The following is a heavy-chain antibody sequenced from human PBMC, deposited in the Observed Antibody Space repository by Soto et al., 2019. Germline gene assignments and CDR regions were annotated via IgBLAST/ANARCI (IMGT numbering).Heavy chain of an antibody. D-gene: IGHD5-18*01. CDR2: ISYDGGLQ. Sequence: QAQLVESGGGVVQPGRSLRLSCAASGFTFSSYGMHWVRQAPGKGLEWVAVISYDGGLQHYADSVKGRFTISRDNSKNMVLLQMNSLRAEDTAVYYCVSDRGYGHASVPYSWGQGTLVGVSS. CDR1: GFTFSSYG. V-gene: IGHV3-30*03. J-gene: IGHJ4*02. CDR3: VSDRGYGHASVPYS.